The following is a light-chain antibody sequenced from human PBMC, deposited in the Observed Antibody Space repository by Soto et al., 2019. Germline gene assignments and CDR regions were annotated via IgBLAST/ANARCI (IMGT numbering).Light chain of an antibody. V-gene: IGLV2-14*01. J-gene: IGLJ3*02. CDR3: TSYTANSTWV. Sequence: QSVLTQPASVSGSPGQSITFSCTGTSGDIGGYDYVSWYQQHPGKAPKLMIFEVSNRPSGVSNRFSASMSGNAASLTISGLQAEDEADYYCTSYTANSTWVFGGGTKLTVL. CDR1: SGDIGGYDY. CDR2: EVS.